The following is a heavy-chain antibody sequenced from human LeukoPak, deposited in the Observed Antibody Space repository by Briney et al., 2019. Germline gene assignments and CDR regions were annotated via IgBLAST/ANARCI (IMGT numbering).Heavy chain of an antibody. Sequence: PGGSLSLSCAASGFTFSKYAMSWVRQAPGKGLEWVSAISGSGGSTYYADSVKGRFTISRDNSKNMLYLQMNSLRAEDTAVYYCAKVGVSSGWYGGFYYWGQGTLLTVSS. CDR1: GFTFSKYA. D-gene: IGHD6-19*01. V-gene: IGHV3-23*01. J-gene: IGHJ4*02. CDR3: AKVGVSSGWYGGFYY. CDR2: ISGSGGST.